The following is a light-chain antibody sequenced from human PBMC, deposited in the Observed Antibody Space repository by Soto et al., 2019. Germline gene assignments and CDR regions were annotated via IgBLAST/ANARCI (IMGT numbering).Light chain of an antibody. CDR1: QIVITRY. V-gene: IGKV3-20*01. CDR2: DAS. Sequence: DIVLTQSPGTLSLSPGERATLSCRASQIVITRYLAWYQQKPGQAPRLLIFDASTRATGIPDRFSGSGSGTDFNLTINRLDPADFAVYYCQQYGSSRLTFGGGTKVEIK. J-gene: IGKJ4*01. CDR3: QQYGSSRLT.